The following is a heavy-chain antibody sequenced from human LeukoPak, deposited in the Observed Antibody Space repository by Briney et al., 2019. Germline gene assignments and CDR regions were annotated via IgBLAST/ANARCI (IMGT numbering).Heavy chain of an antibody. D-gene: IGHD5/OR15-5a*01. J-gene: IGHJ3*01. CDR3: ARGRSNAFDV. Sequence: PSQTLSLTCTVSGGSISIDYYWGWIRQTPGKRQGLEWIGYIFYSGNTIYNASLRSRATISVETSKNEFSLQLISVTAADTAIYFCARGRSNAFDVWGPGTVVTVSS. CDR2: IFYSGNT. V-gene: IGHV4-30-4*01. CDR1: GGSISIDYY.